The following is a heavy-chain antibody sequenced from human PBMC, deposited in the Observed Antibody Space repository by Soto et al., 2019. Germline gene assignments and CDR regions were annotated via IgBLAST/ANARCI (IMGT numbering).Heavy chain of an antibody. V-gene: IGHV1-69*02. CDR1: GDTFSFYT. J-gene: IGHJ4*02. CDR2: IIPMVGMA. D-gene: IGHD3-10*01. Sequence: QVQLVQSGAEVKKPGSSVRLSCTASGDTFSFYTISWVRQAPGQGPEWMGRIIPMVGMADYPQKFQGRVTISADKSTSTAYMVLSSLRSDDTAVYFCATNHGSGSTHFDYWGQGTLVTVSS. CDR3: ATNHGSGSTHFDY.